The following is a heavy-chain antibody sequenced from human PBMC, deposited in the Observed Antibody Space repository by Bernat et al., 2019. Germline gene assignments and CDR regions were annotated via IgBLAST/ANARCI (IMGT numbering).Heavy chain of an antibody. Sequence: QVQLVESGGGVVQPGRSLRLSCAASGFTFSSYAMHWVRQAPGKGLEWVAVISYDGSNKYYADSVKGRFTSSRDNSKNTLYLQMNSLRAEDTAVYYCARELITVTTNLVYYYGMDVWGQGTTVTVSS. V-gene: IGHV3-30-3*01. CDR3: ARELITVTTNLVYYYGMDV. J-gene: IGHJ6*02. CDR2: ISYDGSNK. CDR1: GFTFSSYA. D-gene: IGHD4-17*01.